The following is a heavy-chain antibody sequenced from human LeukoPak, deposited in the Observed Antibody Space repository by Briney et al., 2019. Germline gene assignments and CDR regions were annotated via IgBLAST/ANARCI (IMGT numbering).Heavy chain of an antibody. CDR1: GLTFDDYA. D-gene: IGHD1-26*01. Sequence: PGGSLRLSCAASGLTFDDYAMHWVRQAPGKGLEGVSLISWDGGSTYYADSVKGRFTISRDNSKNSLYLQMNSLRAEDTALYYCASGSLDYWGQGTLVTVSS. V-gene: IGHV3-43D*03. J-gene: IGHJ4*02. CDR3: ASGSLDY. CDR2: ISWDGGST.